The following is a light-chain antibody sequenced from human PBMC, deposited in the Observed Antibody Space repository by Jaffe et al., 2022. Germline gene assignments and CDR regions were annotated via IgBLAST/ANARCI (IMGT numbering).Light chain of an antibody. Sequence: QSALTQPASVSGSPGQSITISCTGTSSDVGGYDYVSWYQQHPGKAPKLIIYDVSDRPSGISDRFSGSKSGNTASLTISGLQAEDEADYYCSSYTSSRTFEAVFGGGTKVTVL. CDR2: DVS. CDR1: SSDVGGYDY. J-gene: IGLJ2*01. V-gene: IGLV2-14*03. CDR3: SSYTSSRTFEAV.